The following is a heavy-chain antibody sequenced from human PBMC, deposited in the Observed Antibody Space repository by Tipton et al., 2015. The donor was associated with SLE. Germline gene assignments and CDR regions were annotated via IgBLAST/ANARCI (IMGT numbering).Heavy chain of an antibody. Sequence: TLSLTCSVSDGSISRGSYYWSWFRQSPGKGLEWIGYIYYGGSTDYNPSLKSRVTISLDTSKKQFSLRLSSVTAADTAVYYCARESVAVADKGHFDYWGQGTLVVVSS. CDR2: IYYGGST. CDR1: DGSISRGSYY. J-gene: IGHJ4*02. V-gene: IGHV4-61*01. D-gene: IGHD6-19*01. CDR3: ARESVAVADKGHFDY.